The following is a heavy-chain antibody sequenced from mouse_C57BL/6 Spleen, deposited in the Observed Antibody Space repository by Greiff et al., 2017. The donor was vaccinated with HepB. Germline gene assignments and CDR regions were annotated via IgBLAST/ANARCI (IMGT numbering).Heavy chain of an antibody. CDR2: ISYDGSN. CDR3: AGTAQATY. J-gene: IGHJ4*01. Sequence: DVQLQESGPGLVKPSQSLSLTCSVTGYSITSGYYWNWIRQFPGNKLEWMGYISYDGSNNYNPSLKNRISITRDTSKNQFFLKLNSVTTEDTATYYCAGTAQATYWGQGTSVTVSS. V-gene: IGHV3-6*01. CDR1: GYSITSGYY. D-gene: IGHD3-2*02.